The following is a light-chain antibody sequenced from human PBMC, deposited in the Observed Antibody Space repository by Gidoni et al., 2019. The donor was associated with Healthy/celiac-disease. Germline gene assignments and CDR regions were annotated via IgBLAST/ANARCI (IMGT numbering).Light chain of an antibody. CDR2: DAS. J-gene: IGKJ1*01. CDR3: QQRSNWPPWT. V-gene: IGKV3-11*01. Sequence: ELVLTQSPATLSLSPGERATLSCRASQSISSYLAGYQQKPGQAPRLLINDASNRATGIPARFSSSGSWTDFTLTISSLEAEEFAVYYCQQRSNWPPWTFGQGTKVEIK. CDR1: QSISSY.